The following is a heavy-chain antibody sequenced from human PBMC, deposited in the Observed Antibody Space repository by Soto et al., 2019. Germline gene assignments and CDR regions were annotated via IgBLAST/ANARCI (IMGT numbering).Heavy chain of an antibody. CDR2: INTDGGEI. Sequence: WWSLRLSCSASVFTFSSFWMHWFRQTPGKGLVWVSRINTDGGEIYYADFVKGRFTVSRDNAKSTLYLQMNSLRAEDSAVYYCASSLVWPLDRNYWGQGTLVTVSS. V-gene: IGHV3-74*01. D-gene: IGHD2-8*02. CDR1: VFTFSSFW. CDR3: ASSLVWPLDRNY. J-gene: IGHJ4*02.